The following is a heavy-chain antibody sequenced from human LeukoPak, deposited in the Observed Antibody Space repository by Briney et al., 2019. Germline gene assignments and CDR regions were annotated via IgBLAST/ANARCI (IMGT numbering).Heavy chain of an antibody. CDR2: IWYDGSNK. J-gene: IGHJ3*02. Sequence: GGSLRLSCAASGFTFSSYGIHWVRQAPGKGLEWVAVIWYDGSNKYYADSVKGRFTISRDNSKNTLYLQMNSLRAEDTAVCYCAREAIVATIRGAFDIWGQGTMVTVSS. CDR3: AREAIVATIRGAFDI. V-gene: IGHV3-33*01. CDR1: GFTFSSYG. D-gene: IGHD5-12*01.